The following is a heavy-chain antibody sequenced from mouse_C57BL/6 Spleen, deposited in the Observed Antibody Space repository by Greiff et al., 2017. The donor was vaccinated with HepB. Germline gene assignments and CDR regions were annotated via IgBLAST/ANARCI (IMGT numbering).Heavy chain of an antibody. V-gene: IGHV1-18*01. CDR3: ARYYGSTYYAMDD. J-gene: IGHJ4*01. Sequence: VQLQQSGPELVKPGASVKISCKASGYTFTDYNMDWVKQSHGKSLEWIGDINPNNGGTIYNQKFKGKATLTVDKSSSTAYMELRSLTSEDTAVYYCARYYGSTYYAMDDWGKGTSVTVSS. CDR2: INPNNGGT. CDR1: GYTFTDYN. D-gene: IGHD1-1*01.